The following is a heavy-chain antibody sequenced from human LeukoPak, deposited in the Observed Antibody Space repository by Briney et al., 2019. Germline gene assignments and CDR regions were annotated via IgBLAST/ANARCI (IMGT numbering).Heavy chain of an antibody. D-gene: IGHD3-10*01. CDR1: GGSFSGYY. CDR2: INHSGST. J-gene: IGHJ5*02. Sequence: SETLSLTCAVYGGSFSGYYWSWIRQPPGKVLEWSGEINHSGSTNYNPSLKSRVTISVDTSKNQFSLKLSSVTAADTAVYYCARGGPVVRGVIGWFDPWGQGTLVTVSS. CDR3: ARGGPVVRGVIGWFDP. V-gene: IGHV4-34*01.